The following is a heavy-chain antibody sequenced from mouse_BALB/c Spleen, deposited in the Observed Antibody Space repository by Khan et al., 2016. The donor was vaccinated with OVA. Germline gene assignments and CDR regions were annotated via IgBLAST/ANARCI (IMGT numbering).Heavy chain of an antibody. D-gene: IGHD2-14*01. Sequence: EVQLLESGGGLVKPGGSLKLSCAASGFTFSDYYMYWVRQTPDKRLEWVATISDGGSYTYFPDSVEGRFTISRDNAKNNLYLQLISLKSEDTAMYYCTRGGYGAFGYWGQGTLVTVSA. CDR3: TRGGYGAFGY. CDR1: GFTFSDYY. J-gene: IGHJ3*01. V-gene: IGHV5-4*02. CDR2: ISDGGSYT.